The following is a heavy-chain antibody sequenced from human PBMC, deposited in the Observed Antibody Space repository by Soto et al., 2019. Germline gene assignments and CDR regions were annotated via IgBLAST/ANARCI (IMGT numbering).Heavy chain of an antibody. CDR2: IYYSGST. CDR1: GGSISSYY. V-gene: IGHV4-59*08. D-gene: IGHD3-3*01. CDR3: AMRNYDFWSGYYTYYYYYYMDV. Sequence: SETLSLTCTVSGGSISSYYWSWIRQPPGKGLEWIGYIYYSGSTNYNPSLKSRVTISVDTSKNQFSLKLSSVTAADTAVYYCAMRNYDFWSGYYTYYYYYYMDVWGKGTTVTVSS. J-gene: IGHJ6*03.